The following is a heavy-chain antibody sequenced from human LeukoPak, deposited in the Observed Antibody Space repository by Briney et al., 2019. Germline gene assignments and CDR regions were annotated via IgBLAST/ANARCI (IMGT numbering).Heavy chain of an antibody. CDR3: ARPRGCGSARCNNFDY. CDR2: MDEYGSDI. D-gene: IGHD2-2*01. Sequence: GGSLRLSCAASGFTFSNYWMHWVRQAPGKGLEWVAIMDEYGSDIFYVESVKGRFIISRANARNSLHLQMNNLRAEDTAVYYCARPRGCGSARCNNFDYWGQGTLVTVSS. J-gene: IGHJ4*02. CDR1: GFTFSNYW. V-gene: IGHV3-7*01.